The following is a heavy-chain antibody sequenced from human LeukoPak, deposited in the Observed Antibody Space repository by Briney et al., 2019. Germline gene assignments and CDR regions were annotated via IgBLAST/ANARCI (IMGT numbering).Heavy chain of an antibody. CDR2: ISYDGSNK. CDR3: AKDPGSGCFDY. D-gene: IGHD3-10*01. V-gene: IGHV3-30*18. J-gene: IGHJ4*02. Sequence: GGSLRLSCAASGFTFSSHGIHWVRQAPGKGLEWVAVISYDGSNKYYADSVKGRFTISRDNSKNTLYLQMNSLRAEDTAVYYCAKDPGSGCFDYWGQGTLVTVSS. CDR1: GFTFSSHG.